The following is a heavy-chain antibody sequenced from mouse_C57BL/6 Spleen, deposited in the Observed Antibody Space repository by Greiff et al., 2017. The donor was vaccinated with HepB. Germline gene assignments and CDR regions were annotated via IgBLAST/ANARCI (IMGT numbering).Heavy chain of an antibody. CDR1: GFTFSDYY. CDR3: ARAAPGITTVVAGFDY. CDR2: INYDGSST. Sequence: EVHLVESEGGLVQPGSSMKLSCTASGFTFSDYYMAWVRQVPEKGLEWVANINYDGSSTYYLDSLKSRFIISRDNAKNILYLQMSSLKSEDTATHYCARAAPGITTVVAGFDYWGQGTTLTVSS. J-gene: IGHJ2*01. V-gene: IGHV5-16*01. D-gene: IGHD1-1*01.